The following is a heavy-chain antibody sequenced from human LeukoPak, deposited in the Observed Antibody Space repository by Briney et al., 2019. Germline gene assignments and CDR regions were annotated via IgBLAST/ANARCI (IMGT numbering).Heavy chain of an antibody. V-gene: IGHV1-69*04. CDR1: GGTFSSYA. CDR2: IIPILGIA. CDR3: AREKRQPYSSSWKGPIYYYYYGMDV. J-gene: IGHJ6*02. D-gene: IGHD6-13*01. Sequence: ASVKVSCKASGGTFSSYAISWVRQAPGQGLEWMGRIIPILGIANYAQKFQGRVTITADKSTSTAYMELSSLRSEDTAVYYCAREKRQPYSSSWKGPIYYYYYGMDVWGQGTTVTVSS.